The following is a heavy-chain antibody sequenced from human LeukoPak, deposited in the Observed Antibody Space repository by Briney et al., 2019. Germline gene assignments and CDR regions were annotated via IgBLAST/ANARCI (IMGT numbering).Heavy chain of an antibody. CDR1: GFIFSSYW. CDR2: IKEGGSEK. J-gene: IGHJ1*01. Sequence: GGSLRLSCEASGFIFSSYWMTWVRQAPGKGLEWVANIKEGGSEKYYVDSVKGRFTISRDNAKNSVYLQMNSLRAEDTAVYSCARGESIVTLTPQWAEYFQPWGQGNLVTVSS. V-gene: IGHV3-7*04. D-gene: IGHD2-21*01. CDR3: ARGESIVTLTPQWAEYFQP.